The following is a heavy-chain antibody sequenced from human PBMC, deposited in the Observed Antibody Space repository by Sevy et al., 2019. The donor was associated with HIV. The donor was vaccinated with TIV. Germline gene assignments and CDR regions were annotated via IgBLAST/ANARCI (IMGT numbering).Heavy chain of an antibody. D-gene: IGHD3-22*01. CDR1: GFTFSDHY. J-gene: IGHJ4*02. CDR3: ARGDSSGCPDY. V-gene: IGHV3-11*06. Sequence: GESLKISCAASGFTFSDHYMSWIRQAPGKGLEWVSYISSSGSFTNNADSVKGRFTISRVNAKNSLSLQMNSLRAEDTAVYYCARGDSSGCPDYWGQGTLVTVSS. CDR2: ISSSGSFT.